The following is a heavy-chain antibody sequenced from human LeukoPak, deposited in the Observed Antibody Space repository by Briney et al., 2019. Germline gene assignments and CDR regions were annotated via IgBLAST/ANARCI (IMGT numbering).Heavy chain of an antibody. Sequence: GGSLRLSCAASGFTFSSYSMNWVRQAPGKGLEWVSSITSSSSNIYYSDPVKGRFTISRDNAKNSMYLQMNSLRAEDTAVYYCARDEHSSGYHYDPEYFQHWGQGTLVTVSS. D-gene: IGHD3-22*01. CDR3: ARDEHSSGYHYDPEYFQH. V-gene: IGHV3-21*01. CDR1: GFTFSSYS. CDR2: ITSSSSNI. J-gene: IGHJ1*01.